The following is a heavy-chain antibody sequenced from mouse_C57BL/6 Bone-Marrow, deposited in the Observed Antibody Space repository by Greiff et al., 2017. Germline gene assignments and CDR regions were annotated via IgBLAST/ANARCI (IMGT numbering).Heavy chain of an antibody. V-gene: IGHV1-81*01. CDR3: ARDVYETY. CDR1: GYTFTSYG. CDR2: IYPRSGNT. J-gene: IGHJ3*01. D-gene: IGHD1-1*01. Sequence: QVQLKQSGAELARPGASVKLSCKASGYTFTSYGISWVKQRTGQGLEWIGEIYPRSGNTYYNEKFKGKATMTADKSYGTAYIELRNLTSEYSAVYFCARDVYETYWGQGTLVTVSA.